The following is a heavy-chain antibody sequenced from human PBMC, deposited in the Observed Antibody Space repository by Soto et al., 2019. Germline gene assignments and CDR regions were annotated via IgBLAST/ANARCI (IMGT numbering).Heavy chain of an antibody. V-gene: IGHV1-2*02. CDR3: ARESGGATATLDYYYFYMDV. D-gene: IGHD5-12*01. CDR1: GYRFSDYY. J-gene: IGHJ6*03. CDR2: MNPNSGDT. Sequence: QGQLVQSGAEVKKPGASVTVSCKASGYRFSDYYLHWVRQAPGQGPEWMGWMNPNSGDTKYAQKFKGRVTMTRDTSVRTAFMELSWLKSDDTAVYYCARESGGATATLDYYYFYMDVWGIGTTVTVSS.